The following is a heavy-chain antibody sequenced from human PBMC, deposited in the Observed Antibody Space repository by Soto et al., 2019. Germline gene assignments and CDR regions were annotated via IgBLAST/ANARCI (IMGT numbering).Heavy chain of an antibody. D-gene: IGHD3-10*01. CDR1: GFTFSSYG. CDR2: ISYDGSNK. J-gene: IGHJ6*02. CDR3: AKDRYYGSGSYYNYCGMDV. Sequence: GGSLRLSCAASGFTFSSYGMHWVRQAPGKGLEWVAVISYDGSNKYYADSVKGRFTISRDNSKNTLYLQMNSLRAEDTAVYYCAKDRYYGSGSYYNYCGMDVWGQGTTVTVSS. V-gene: IGHV3-30*18.